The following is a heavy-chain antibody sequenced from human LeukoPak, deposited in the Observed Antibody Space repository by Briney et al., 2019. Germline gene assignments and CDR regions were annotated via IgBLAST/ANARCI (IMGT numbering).Heavy chain of an antibody. Sequence: GGSLRLSCAASGFTFSSYGMHWVRQAPGKGLEWVAVIWYDGCNKYYADSVKGRFTISRDNSKNTLYLQMNSLRAEDTAVYYCAKDSSGGFHHDYYFDYWGQGTLVTVSS. J-gene: IGHJ4*02. D-gene: IGHD2-15*01. CDR1: GFTFSSYG. CDR3: AKDSSGGFHHDYYFDY. V-gene: IGHV3-33*06. CDR2: IWYDGCNK.